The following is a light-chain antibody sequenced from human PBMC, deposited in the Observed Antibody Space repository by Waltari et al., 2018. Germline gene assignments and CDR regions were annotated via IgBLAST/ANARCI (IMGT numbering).Light chain of an antibody. CDR1: SSDVGNYNR. V-gene: IGLV2-18*02. J-gene: IGLJ2*01. CDR3: SSYTSSNTLV. Sequence: QSALTQPPSVSGSPGQSVTISCTGTSSDVGNYNRFSWYQQPPGTAPKLTIYEVNNRPSGVPDRFSGSKSGNTASLTISGLQAEDEADYYCSSYTSSNTLVFGGGTKLTVL. CDR2: EVN.